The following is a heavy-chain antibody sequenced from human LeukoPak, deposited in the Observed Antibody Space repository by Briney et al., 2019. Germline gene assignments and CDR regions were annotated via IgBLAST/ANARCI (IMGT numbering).Heavy chain of an antibody. CDR2: ISGDGSMT. V-gene: IGHV3-74*01. CDR3: ASLLTPYHGSGGGGMDV. Sequence: PGGSLRLSCAASGFTFSSYSMNWVRQAPGKELVWVSRISGDGSMTSYADSVKGRFTISRDNAEDTLFLQMTSLRVEDTALYFCASLLTPYHGSGGGGMDVWGQGTTVTVSS. J-gene: IGHJ6*02. D-gene: IGHD3-10*01. CDR1: GFTFSSYS.